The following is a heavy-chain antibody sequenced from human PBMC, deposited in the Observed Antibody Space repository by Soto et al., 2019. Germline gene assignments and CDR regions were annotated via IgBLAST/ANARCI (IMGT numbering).Heavy chain of an antibody. J-gene: IGHJ4*02. D-gene: IGHD3-22*01. CDR1: GGTFSMYA. CDR2: IVPIFGTE. V-gene: IGHV1-69*01. Sequence: QVQLVQSGAEVKKPGSSVKVSCTASGGTFSMYAISWVRQAPGQGLEWMGGIVPIFGTENYAQKFQDRVTITADESTSTAYMELSSLRSEDTAVYYCARDVGGLNYYDSSGYYPRLDYWGQGTLVTVSS. CDR3: ARDVGGLNYYDSSGYYPRLDY.